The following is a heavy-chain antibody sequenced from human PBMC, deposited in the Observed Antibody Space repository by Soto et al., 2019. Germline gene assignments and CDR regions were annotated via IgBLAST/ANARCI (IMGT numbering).Heavy chain of an antibody. CDR2: MSYDGTKE. V-gene: IGHV3-30*03. CDR3: ARDSDYRKWGSKYCIDA. CDR1: GFPFSSYG. D-gene: IGHD4-4*01. Sequence: QVQLVESGGGVVQPGGSLRLSCAASGFPFSSYGMHWVRQAPGKGLEWVAVMSYDGTKEYYADFAKGRFTISRDNSKNTLNLQMSRLRIEDTAIYYGARDSDYRKWGSKYCIDAWGQGTSVTVSS. J-gene: IGHJ6*02.